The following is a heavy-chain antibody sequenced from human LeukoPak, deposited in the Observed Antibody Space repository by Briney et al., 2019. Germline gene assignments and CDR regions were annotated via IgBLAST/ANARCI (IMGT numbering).Heavy chain of an antibody. CDR3: ARDYSSGWPHDAFDI. J-gene: IGHJ3*02. Sequence: GASVKVSCKASGGTFSSYAISWVRQAPGQGLEWMGGIIPIFGTANYAQKFQGRVTITAGESTSTAYMELSSLRSEDTAVYYCARDYSSGWPHDAFDIWGQGTMVTVSS. CDR2: IIPIFGTA. CDR1: GGTFSSYA. V-gene: IGHV1-69*13. D-gene: IGHD6-19*01.